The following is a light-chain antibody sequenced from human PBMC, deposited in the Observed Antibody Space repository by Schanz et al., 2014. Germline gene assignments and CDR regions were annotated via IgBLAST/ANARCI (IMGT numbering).Light chain of an antibody. Sequence: QSVLTQPPSVSAAPGQKVTISCSGSSSIIGGTFVSWYQQVPGTAPKLLIYDNDRRPSGIPDRFSGSKSGTSATLAITGLQTGDEADYYCATWDSSLSAGVFGGGTKLTVL. CDR2: DND. CDR1: SSIIGGTF. CDR3: ATWDSSLSAGV. J-gene: IGLJ3*02. V-gene: IGLV1-51*01.